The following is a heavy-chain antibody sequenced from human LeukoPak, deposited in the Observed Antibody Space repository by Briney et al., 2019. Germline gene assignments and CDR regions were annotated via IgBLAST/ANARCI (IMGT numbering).Heavy chain of an antibody. Sequence: PGGSLRLSCAASGFIFNLFHMNWVRQAPGKGLEWVSSITSSGTYITYVDSVQGRFTISRDNAKNSLYLQMNSLRVDDTALYYCARASGGWDLDYWGHGTLVTVSS. V-gene: IGHV3-21*06. CDR2: ITSSGTYI. CDR3: ARASGGWDLDY. J-gene: IGHJ4*01. CDR1: GFIFNLFH. D-gene: IGHD1-26*01.